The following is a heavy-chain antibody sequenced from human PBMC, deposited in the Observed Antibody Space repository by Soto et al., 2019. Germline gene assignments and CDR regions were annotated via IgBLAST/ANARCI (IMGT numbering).Heavy chain of an antibody. Sequence: EVQLVESGGGLVQPGGSLRLSCAAYGFTFSSYAMHWVRQAPGKGLEYVSAISSNGGSTYYANSVKGRFTISRDNSKNTLYLQMGSLRAEDMAVYYCARDGERSGCYFVFHYFDYWGQGTLVTVSS. CDR2: ISSNGGST. CDR1: GFTFSSYA. CDR3: ARDGERSGCYFVFHYFDY. V-gene: IGHV3-64*01. D-gene: IGHD6-19*01. J-gene: IGHJ4*02.